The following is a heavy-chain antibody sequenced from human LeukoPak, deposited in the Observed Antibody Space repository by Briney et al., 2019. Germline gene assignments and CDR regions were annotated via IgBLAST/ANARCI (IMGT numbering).Heavy chain of an antibody. V-gene: IGHV4-59*08. Sequence: SEPLSHTCSVSGGSLRSQLGRWLRQPAGKGLECIGYIYDSGSTNYNPSLKSRVAISVDKSKNQFSLKLSYVTAADTAVYYCARLSHYVVSSGYYYVRYFDYWGQGALVTAAS. CDR1: GGSLRSQL. D-gene: IGHD3-22*01. CDR3: ARLSHYVVSSGYYYVRYFDY. J-gene: IGHJ4*02. CDR2: IYDSGST.